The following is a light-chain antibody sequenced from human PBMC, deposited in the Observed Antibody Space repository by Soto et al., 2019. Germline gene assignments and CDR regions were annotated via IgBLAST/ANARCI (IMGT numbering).Light chain of an antibody. CDR1: QSVSSSY. J-gene: IGKJ1*01. CDR3: QQYNTWPPET. V-gene: IGKV3-15*01. CDR2: DAS. Sequence: EIVLTQSPATLSLSPGDRATLSCGASQSVSSSYLAWYQQKPGQAPRLLIYDASNRATGIPARFSGSGSGTEFTLTISSLQSEDFAVYYCQQYNTWPPETFGQGTKVDIK.